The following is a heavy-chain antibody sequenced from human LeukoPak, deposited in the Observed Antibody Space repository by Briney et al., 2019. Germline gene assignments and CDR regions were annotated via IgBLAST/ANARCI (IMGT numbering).Heavy chain of an antibody. Sequence: GGSLRLSCAGSGFTFSSYAMSWVRQAPGKGLEWVSTISGSGGAGTYYADSAKGRFTVSRDNSRNTLYLPMNSLRAEDTAVYYCVKDRGGSPFYGMDVWGQGTTVTVSS. V-gene: IGHV3-23*01. CDR3: VKDRGGSPFYGMDV. D-gene: IGHD1-26*01. CDR1: GFTFSSYA. J-gene: IGHJ6*02. CDR2: ISGSGGAGT.